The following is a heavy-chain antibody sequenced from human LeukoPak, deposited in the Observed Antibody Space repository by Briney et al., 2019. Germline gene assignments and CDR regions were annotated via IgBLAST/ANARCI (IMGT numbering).Heavy chain of an antibody. CDR2: IYYSGST. V-gene: IGHV4-59*01. CDR1: GGSISSYY. Sequence: SETPSLTCTVSGGSISSYYWSWIRQPPGKGLEWIGYIYYSGSTNYNPSLKSRVTLSVDTSKNQFSLKLSSVTAADTAVYYCARVPAANYYYYGMDVWGQGTTVSVS. J-gene: IGHJ6*02. CDR3: ARVPAANYYYYGMDV. D-gene: IGHD2-2*01.